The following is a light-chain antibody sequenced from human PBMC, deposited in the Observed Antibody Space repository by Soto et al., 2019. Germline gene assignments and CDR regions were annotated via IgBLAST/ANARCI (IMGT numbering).Light chain of an antibody. J-gene: IGKJ4*01. V-gene: IGKV3-15*01. CDR1: QSVAGD. CDR3: QQYNKWPLT. CDR2: AAS. Sequence: EIVLTQSPVTLSVSPGEGATLSCRASQSVAGDLAWYQQTPGRVPRLLIYAASTRATGIPARFSGSGSGTDFTLTVSSLQSEDFAVYYCQQYNKWPLTFGGGTKVEIK.